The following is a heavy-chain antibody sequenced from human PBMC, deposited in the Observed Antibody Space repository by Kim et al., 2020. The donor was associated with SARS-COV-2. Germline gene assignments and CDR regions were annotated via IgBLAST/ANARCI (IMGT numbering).Heavy chain of an antibody. J-gene: IGHJ3*02. CDR1: GYTFTSYA. Sequence: ASVKVSCKASGYTFTSYAMHWVRQAPGQRLEWMGWINAGNGNTKYSQKFQGRVTITRDTSASTAYMELSSLRSEDTAVYYCARGRVAHAMIVVPYDGFDIWGQGTMVTVSS. D-gene: IGHD3-22*01. CDR3: ARGRVAHAMIVVPYDGFDI. CDR2: INAGNGNT. V-gene: IGHV1-3*01.